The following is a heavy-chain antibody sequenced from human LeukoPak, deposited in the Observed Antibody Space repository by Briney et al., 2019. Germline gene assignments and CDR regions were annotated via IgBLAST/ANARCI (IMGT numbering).Heavy chain of an antibody. J-gene: IGHJ4*02. V-gene: IGHV3-7*01. Sequence: GGSLRLSCAASGFTISSYWMIWVRQAPGKGLEWVASVKPDGSDKYYVDSVKGRFTISRDDAKNSLYLQMNSLRVEDTAVYYCERASGYWGQGTLVTVPS. CDR3: ERASGY. CDR1: GFTISSYW. D-gene: IGHD3-10*01. CDR2: VKPDGSDK.